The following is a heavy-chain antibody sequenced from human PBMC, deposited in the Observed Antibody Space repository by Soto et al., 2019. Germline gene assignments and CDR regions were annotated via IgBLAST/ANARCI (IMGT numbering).Heavy chain of an antibody. D-gene: IGHD6-6*01. Sequence: EVQLVESGGGLVQPGGSLRLSCAASGFTFSSYSMNWVRQAPGKGLEWVSYISSSSSTIYYADSVKGRFTISRDNTNNSLYLQVNSVRAEDTAVYYCARDRGIAARLWGRGTLVTVSS. CDR3: ARDRGIAARL. CDR1: GFTFSSYS. CDR2: ISSSSSTI. J-gene: IGHJ4*02. V-gene: IGHV3-48*01.